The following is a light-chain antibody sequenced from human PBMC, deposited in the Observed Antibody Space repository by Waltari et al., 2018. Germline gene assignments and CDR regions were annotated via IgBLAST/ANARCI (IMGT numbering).Light chain of an antibody. Sequence: VGDRVTITCRASQGISTWLAWYQQKPGKAPNLLIYTTSSLHSGVPSRFSGSGSGTAFTLTISSLQPEDFATYYCQQTNSFPYTFGQGTKVEIK. J-gene: IGKJ2*01. CDR1: QGISTW. CDR2: TTS. CDR3: QQTNSFPYT. V-gene: IGKV1D-12*01.